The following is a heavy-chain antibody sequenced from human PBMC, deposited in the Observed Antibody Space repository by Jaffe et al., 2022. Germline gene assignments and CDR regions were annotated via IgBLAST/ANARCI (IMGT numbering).Heavy chain of an antibody. V-gene: IGHV3-15*01. CDR3: TTPDVDFWSGYYVY. Sequence: EVQLVESGGGLVKPGGSLRLSCAASGFTFSNAWMSWVRQAPGKGLEWVGRIKSKTDGGTTDYAAPVKGRFTISRDDSKNTLYLQMNSLKTEDTAVYYCTTPDVDFWSGYYVYWGQGTLVTVSS. CDR2: IKSKTDGGTT. J-gene: IGHJ4*02. CDR1: GFTFSNAW. D-gene: IGHD3-3*01.